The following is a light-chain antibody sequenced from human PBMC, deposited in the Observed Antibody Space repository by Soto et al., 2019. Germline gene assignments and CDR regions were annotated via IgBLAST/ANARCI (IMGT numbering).Light chain of an antibody. J-gene: IGLJ2*01. Sequence: QSVLTQPPSASGSPGQSVTISCTGTSSDVGGYNYVSWYQHHPGKAPKLMIYDVTKRPSGVPDRFSGSKSGNTASLTVSGLQAEDEADYYCSSYAGSNNFDVLFGGGTKLTVL. V-gene: IGLV2-8*01. CDR1: SSDVGGYNY. CDR2: DVT. CDR3: SSYAGSNNFDVL.